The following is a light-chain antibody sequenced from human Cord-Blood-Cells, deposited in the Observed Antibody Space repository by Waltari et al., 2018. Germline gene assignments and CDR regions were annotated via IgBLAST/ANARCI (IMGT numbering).Light chain of an antibody. CDR1: SSDVGGYNL. CDR2: DVS. Sequence: QSALTQPASVSGSPGQSITIPCTGTSSDVGGYNLVPWYQQHPGKAPKLMIYDVSKRPSGVSNRFSGSKSGNTASLTISGLQAEDEADYYCSSYTSSSTFVFGTGTKVTVL. V-gene: IGLV2-14*02. CDR3: SSYTSSSTFV. J-gene: IGLJ1*01.